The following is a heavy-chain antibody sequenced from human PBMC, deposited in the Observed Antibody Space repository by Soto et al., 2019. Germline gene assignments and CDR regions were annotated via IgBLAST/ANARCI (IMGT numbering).Heavy chain of an antibody. V-gene: IGHV3-30*18. D-gene: IGHD6-13*01. J-gene: IGHJ4*02. CDR3: AKDGDVAAAGYYFDY. CDR1: GFTFGSYG. Sequence: GGSLRLSCAASGFTFGSYGMHWVRQSPGKGLEWVAVVAHDGNDKYHADSVKGRFTISRDNSKNTLYLQMNSLRGEDTAVYFCAKDGDVAAAGYYFDYWGQGTLVTVSS. CDR2: VAHDGNDK.